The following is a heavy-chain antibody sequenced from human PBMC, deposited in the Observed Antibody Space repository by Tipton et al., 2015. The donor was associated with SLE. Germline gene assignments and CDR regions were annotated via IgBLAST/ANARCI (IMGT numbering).Heavy chain of an antibody. CDR3: ASSGGFGELLFDY. Sequence: TLSLTCTVSGGSISSYYWSWIRQPPGKGLEWIGSIYYSGSTNYNPPLKSRVTISVDTSKKQFSLKLSSVTAADTAVYYCASSGGFGELLFDYWGQGTLVTVSS. V-gene: IGHV4-59*07. CDR1: GGSISSYY. D-gene: IGHD3-10*01. CDR2: IYYSGST. J-gene: IGHJ4*02.